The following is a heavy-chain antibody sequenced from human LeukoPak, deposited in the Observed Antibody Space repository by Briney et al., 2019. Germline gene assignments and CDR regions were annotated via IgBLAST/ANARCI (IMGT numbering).Heavy chain of an antibody. D-gene: IGHD3-9*01. Sequence: SETLSLTCTVSGGSISSYYWSWIRQPPGKGPEWIGYIYYSGSTNYNPSLKSRVTISVDTSKNQFSLKLSSVTAADTAVYYCARLYYDILTPYYYYGMDVWGQGTTVTVSS. V-gene: IGHV4-59*01. CDR1: GGSISSYY. CDR3: ARLYYDILTPYYYYGMDV. CDR2: IYYSGST. J-gene: IGHJ6*02.